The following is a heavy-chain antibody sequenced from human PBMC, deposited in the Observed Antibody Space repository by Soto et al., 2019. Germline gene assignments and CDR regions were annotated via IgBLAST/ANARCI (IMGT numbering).Heavy chain of an antibody. CDR3: ARGYCSGGSCGGAPSWFDP. Sequence: PGGSLRLCCAASEFIFSTYAMHWVRQAPGKGLEWVSVISSDDTNKYYADSVKGRFTIPRDNAKNTLYLQMNSLRAEDTAVYYCARGYCSGGSCGGAPSWFDPWGQGTLVTVSS. CDR1: EFIFSTYA. D-gene: IGHD2-15*01. V-gene: IGHV3-30*04. CDR2: ISSDDTNK. J-gene: IGHJ5*02.